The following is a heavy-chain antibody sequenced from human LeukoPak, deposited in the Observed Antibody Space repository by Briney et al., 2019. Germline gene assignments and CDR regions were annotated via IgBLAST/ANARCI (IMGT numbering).Heavy chain of an antibody. D-gene: IGHD3-22*01. CDR1: GGSISSSSYY. Sequence: SETLSLTCTVSGGSISSSSYYWGWIRQPPGKGLEWIGSIYYSGSTYYNPSLKSRVTISVDTSKNQFSLKLSSVTAADTVVYYCARQEHYYDSSWGPWDYWGQGTLVTVSS. V-gene: IGHV4-39*01. CDR3: ARQEHYYDSSWGPWDY. J-gene: IGHJ4*02. CDR2: IYYSGST.